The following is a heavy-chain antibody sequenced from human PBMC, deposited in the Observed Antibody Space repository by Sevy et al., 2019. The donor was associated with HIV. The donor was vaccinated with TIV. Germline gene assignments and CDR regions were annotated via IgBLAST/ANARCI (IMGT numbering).Heavy chain of an antibody. CDR3: AREPGGYDYEYGMDV. J-gene: IGHJ6*02. D-gene: IGHD5-12*01. CDR2: VYYTGLT. CDR1: GGSITSSNYY. V-gene: IGHV4-39*02. Sequence: SETLSLTCSASGGSITSSNYYWGWIRQPPGKGLEWIGSVYYTGLTYYNPSLKSRVTISVDTSKKQFSLNLNSVTAADTAIYYCAREPGGYDYEYGMDVWGQGTTVTVSS.